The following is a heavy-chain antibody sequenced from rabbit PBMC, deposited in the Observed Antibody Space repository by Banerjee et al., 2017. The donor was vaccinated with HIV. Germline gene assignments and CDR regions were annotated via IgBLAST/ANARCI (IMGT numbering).Heavy chain of an antibody. V-gene: IGHV1S40*01. J-gene: IGHJ3*01. Sequence: QSLEESGGGLVQPEGSLTLTCKASGFDFSSTYYMCWVRQAPRKGLEWIGCISAGSSGTTYYASWAKGRFTISKTSSTTVTLQMTSLTAADTATYFCARDLAGVIGWNFGLWGQGTLVTVS. D-gene: IGHD4-1*01. CDR2: ISAGSSGTT. CDR3: ARDLAGVIGWNFGL. CDR1: GFDFSSTYY.